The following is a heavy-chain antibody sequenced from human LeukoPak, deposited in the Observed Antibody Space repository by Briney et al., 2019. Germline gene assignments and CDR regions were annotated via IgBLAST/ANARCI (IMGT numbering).Heavy chain of an antibody. CDR2: IYYSGST. J-gene: IGHJ4*02. D-gene: IGHD6-13*01. CDR1: GYSISSGYY. Sequence: SETLSLTCTVSGYSISSGYYWGWIRQPPGKGLEWIGSIYYSGSTYYNPSLKSRVTISVDTSKNQFSLKLSSVTAADTAVYYCARRGYSSSWLLHFDYWGQGTLVTVSS. CDR3: ARRGYSSSWLLHFDY. V-gene: IGHV4-38-2*02.